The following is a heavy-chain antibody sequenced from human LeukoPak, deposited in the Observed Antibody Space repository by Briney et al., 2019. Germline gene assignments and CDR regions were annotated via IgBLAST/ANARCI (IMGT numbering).Heavy chain of an antibody. Sequence: GGSLRLSCAGSGFTFSNFGMSWVRQAPGKGPEWVSTVSGSGETTSYADSVNGRFSVSRDNSRNMLFLQMNSLRADDTAAYYCASHCTSTNCYAYWGRGTLVTVSS. CDR2: VSGSGETT. V-gene: IGHV3-23*01. CDR1: GFTFSNFG. D-gene: IGHD2-2*01. J-gene: IGHJ4*02. CDR3: ASHCTSTNCYAY.